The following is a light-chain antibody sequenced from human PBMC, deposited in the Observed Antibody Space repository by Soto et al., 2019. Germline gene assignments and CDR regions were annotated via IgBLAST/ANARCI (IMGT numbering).Light chain of an antibody. CDR3: SSYTSSSIVV. CDR2: DVS. CDR1: SSDVGGYNY. J-gene: IGLJ2*01. Sequence: QSVLTQPASVSGSPGQSITISCTGTSSDVGGYNYVSWYQQHPGKAPKLMIYDVSNRPSGVSNRFSGSKSGNTASLTISGLQAEDEADDYCSSYTSSSIVVFGGGTKLTVL. V-gene: IGLV2-14*01.